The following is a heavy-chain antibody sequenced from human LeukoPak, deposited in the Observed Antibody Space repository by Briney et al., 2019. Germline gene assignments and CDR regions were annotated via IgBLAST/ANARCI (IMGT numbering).Heavy chain of an antibody. J-gene: IGHJ4*02. CDR1: GFTFSSAW. CDR2: IKSKTDGGTT. Sequence: GGSLRLSCAASGFTFSSAWMSWVRQAPGKGLEWVGRIKSKTDGGTTDYAAPVKGRFTISRDDSKNTLYLQMNSLKTEDTAVYYCTTARMVEGVIMVYWGQGTLVTVSS. V-gene: IGHV3-15*01. D-gene: IGHD3-10*01. CDR3: TTARMVEGVIMVY.